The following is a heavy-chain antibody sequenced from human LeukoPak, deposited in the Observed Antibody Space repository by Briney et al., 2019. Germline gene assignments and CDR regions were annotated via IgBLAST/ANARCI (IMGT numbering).Heavy chain of an antibody. J-gene: IGHJ6*02. CDR1: GGSISGYY. D-gene: IGHD6-13*01. V-gene: IGHV4-59*12. CDR3: ARVLAAAAGRSPPYYYYYGMDV. CDR2: INYSGST. Sequence: PSETLSLTCIVSGGSISGYYWSWIRQPPGKGLEWIGYINYSGSTNYNPSLKSRVTISLDTSKNQFSLKLSSVTAADTAVYYCARVLAAAAGRSPPYYYYYGMDVWGQGTTVTVSS.